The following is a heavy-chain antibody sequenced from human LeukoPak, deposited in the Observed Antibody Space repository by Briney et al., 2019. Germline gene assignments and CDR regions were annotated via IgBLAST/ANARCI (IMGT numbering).Heavy chain of an antibody. CDR2: ISSSGSTL. Sequence: GGPLRLSCAASGFTFSSYERNWVRQAPGKGLEWVSYISSSGSTLYYAASVKGRFTISRDNARTSLYLQMNSLRAEDTAVYYCATHCSSVIGSLATFDIWGQGKMVTVSS. D-gene: IGHD2-2*01. V-gene: IGHV3-48*03. CDR1: GFTFSSYE. CDR3: ATHCSSVIGSLATFDI. J-gene: IGHJ3*02.